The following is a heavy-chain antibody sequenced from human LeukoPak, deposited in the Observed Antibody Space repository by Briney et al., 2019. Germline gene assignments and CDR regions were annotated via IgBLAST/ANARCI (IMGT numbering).Heavy chain of an antibody. CDR2: IKPDGSES. Sequence: GGSLRLSCAISGFTFSRYWMTWVRQAPGKGLECVAIIKPDGSESYYGDSVKGRFTISRDNAKDSLYLQMNSLRVEDTAVYYCVRDQIWLLPHYFDSWGQGTLVTVSS. D-gene: IGHD5-24*01. V-gene: IGHV3-7*01. J-gene: IGHJ4*02. CDR1: GFTFSRYW. CDR3: VRDQIWLLPHYFDS.